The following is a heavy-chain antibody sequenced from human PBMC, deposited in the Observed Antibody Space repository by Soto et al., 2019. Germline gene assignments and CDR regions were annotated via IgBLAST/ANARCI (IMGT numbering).Heavy chain of an antibody. CDR1: GYTFTDYY. CDR2: INPSTGTK. CDR3: ARGSLVTMIVVVPGGD. J-gene: IGHJ4*02. V-gene: IGHV1-46*01. D-gene: IGHD3-22*01. Sequence: QVQLVQSGAEVKKPGASVQVSCKASGYTFTDYYMHWIRQAPGQGLEWLGFINPSTGTKRYAQEFQGRVTMTRDTSTSTVYMELSSLTSEDTAVYYCARGSLVTMIVVVPGGDWGQGTQVTVSS.